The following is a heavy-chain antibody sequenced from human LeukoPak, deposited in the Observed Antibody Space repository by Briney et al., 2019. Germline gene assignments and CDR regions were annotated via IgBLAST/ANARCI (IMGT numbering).Heavy chain of an antibody. CDR1: GGSFSGYY. CDR2: INHSGST. Sequence: SETLSLTSAVYGGSFSGYYWSWIRQPPGKGLEWIGEINHSGSTNYNPSLKSRVTISVDTSKNQFSLKLSSVTAADTAVYYCASQTTVTTLGIFDYWGQGTLVTVSS. CDR3: ASQTTVTTLGIFDY. D-gene: IGHD4-17*01. J-gene: IGHJ4*02. V-gene: IGHV4-34*01.